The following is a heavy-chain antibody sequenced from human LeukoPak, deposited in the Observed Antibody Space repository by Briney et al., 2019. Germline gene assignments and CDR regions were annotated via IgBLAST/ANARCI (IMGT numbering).Heavy chain of an antibody. CDR1: GYTFTHYY. J-gene: IGHJ6*03. Sequence: ASVKVSCKASGYTFTHYYIHWVRQAPGQGLEWVGGINPSVVSTSYAQKFQGRVTMTRDTSTSTVYMELSSLRSEDTAVYYCARDPRPNGIAAPPGDYYYYMDVWGKGTTVTVSS. CDR2: INPSVVST. D-gene: IGHD6-6*01. V-gene: IGHV1-46*01. CDR3: ARDPRPNGIAAPPGDYYYYMDV.